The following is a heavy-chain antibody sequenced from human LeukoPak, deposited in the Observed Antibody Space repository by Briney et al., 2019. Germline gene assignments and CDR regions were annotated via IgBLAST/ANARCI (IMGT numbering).Heavy chain of an antibody. V-gene: IGHV3-21*01. CDR1: GLTFSSYS. D-gene: IGHD2-15*01. J-gene: IGHJ4*02. CDR2: ISGSSNYI. CDR3: ARGTVVAEYFDY. Sequence: NPGGSLRLSCAASGLTFSSYSMNCVRQAPGKGLEWVSSISGSSNYIYYADSVKGRFTISRDNAKNSLYLQMHSLRAEDTAIYYCARGTVVAEYFDYWGQGTLVTVSS.